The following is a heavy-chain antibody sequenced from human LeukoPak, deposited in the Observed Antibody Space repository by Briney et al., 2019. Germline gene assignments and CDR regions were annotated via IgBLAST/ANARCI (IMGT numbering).Heavy chain of an antibody. Sequence: GGSLRLSCTTSGFTLINNHMSWVRQAPGKGLEWVSLIYSGGSTYYADSVKGRFTISRDNSKNTLYLQMNSLRADDTAVYYCAKSFGPVIAAAGTGADWGQGTLVTVSS. CDR3: AKSFGPVIAAAGTGAD. CDR1: GFTLINNH. V-gene: IGHV3-66*01. D-gene: IGHD6-13*01. CDR2: IYSGGST. J-gene: IGHJ4*02.